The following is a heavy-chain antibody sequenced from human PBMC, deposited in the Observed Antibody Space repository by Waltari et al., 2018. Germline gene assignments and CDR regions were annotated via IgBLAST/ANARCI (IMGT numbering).Heavy chain of an antibody. J-gene: IGHJ3*02. V-gene: IGHV3-23*01. Sequence: EVQLLESGGGLVQPGRSLRLSCAASTFTFSTYAMSWVRQAPGGGLAWVPTISGSGASTYYADSVKGRFTISRDNSKNTLYLQMNSLRAEDTAVYYCAKERRTTTAFDIWGQGTMVTVSS. CDR3: AKERRTTTAFDI. CDR2: ISGSGAST. CDR1: TFTFSTYA. D-gene: IGHD1-26*01.